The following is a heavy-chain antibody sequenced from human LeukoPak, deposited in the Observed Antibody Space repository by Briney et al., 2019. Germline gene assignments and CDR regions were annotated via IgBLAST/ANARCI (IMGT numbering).Heavy chain of an antibody. V-gene: IGHV1-2*02. J-gene: IGHJ4*02. D-gene: IGHD3-9*01. CDR2: INPNSGGT. CDR3: ARWGHLRYFDWYYFDY. Sequence: GASVKVSCKASGYTFAGYYMHWVRQAPGQGLEWMGWINPNSGGTNYAQKFQGRVTMTRDTSISTAYMELSRLRSDDTAVYYCARWGHLRYFDWYYFDYWGQGALVTVSS. CDR1: GYTFAGYY.